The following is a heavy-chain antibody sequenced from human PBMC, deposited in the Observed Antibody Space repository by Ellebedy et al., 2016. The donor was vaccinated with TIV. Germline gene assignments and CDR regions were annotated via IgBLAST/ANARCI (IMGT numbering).Heavy chain of an antibody. CDR1: GFTFSTYS. CDR2: ISGSRSYI. V-gene: IGHV3-21*01. D-gene: IGHD2-15*01. CDR3: ARCVVAHAAFDI. J-gene: IGHJ3*02. Sequence: GESLKISCAASGFTFSTYSMNWVRQAPGKGLEWVSSISGSRSYIYYADSVKGRFTISRDNAKNSLYLQMNSLRGEDTAVYYYARCVVAHAAFDIWGQGTMVTVSS.